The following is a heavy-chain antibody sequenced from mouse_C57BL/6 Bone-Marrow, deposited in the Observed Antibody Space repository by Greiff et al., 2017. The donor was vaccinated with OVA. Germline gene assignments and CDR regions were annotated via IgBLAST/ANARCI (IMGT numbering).Heavy chain of an antibody. CDR3: ARDDYGNYGYYAMDY. D-gene: IGHD2-1*01. V-gene: IGHV1-69*01. CDR1: GYTFTSYW. CDR2: IDPSDSYT. J-gene: IGHJ4*01. Sequence: VQLQQPGAELVMPGASVKLSCKASGYTFTSYWMHWVKQRPGQGLEWTGEIDPSDSYTNYNQKFKGKSTLTVDKSSSTAYMQLSSLTSEDSAVYYCARDDYGNYGYYAMDYWGQGTSVTVSS.